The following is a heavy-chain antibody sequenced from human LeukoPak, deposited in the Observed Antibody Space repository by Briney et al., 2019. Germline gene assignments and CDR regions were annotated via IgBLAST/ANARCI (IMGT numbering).Heavy chain of an antibody. CDR2: INHSGST. CDR1: GGSFSGYY. CDR3: ARDNAIYSSYFDY. D-gene: IGHD5-18*01. J-gene: IGHJ4*02. Sequence: PSETLSLTCAVYGGSFSGYYWSWIRQPPGKGLEWIGEINHSGSTNCNPSLKSRVTISVDTSKNQFSLKLSSVTAADTAVYYCARDNAIYSSYFDYWGQGTLVTVSS. V-gene: IGHV4-34*01.